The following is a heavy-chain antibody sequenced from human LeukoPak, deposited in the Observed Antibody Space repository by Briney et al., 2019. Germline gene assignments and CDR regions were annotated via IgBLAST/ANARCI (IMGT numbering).Heavy chain of an antibody. J-gene: IGHJ4*02. D-gene: IGHD1-26*01. CDR2: IIPIFGTA. CDR3: ARDVRIVGAPDY. V-gene: IGHV1-69*13. CDR1: GGTFSSYA. Sequence: ASVKVSCKASGGTFSSYAISWVRQAPGQGLEWMGGIIPIFGTANYAQKFQGRVTITADESTSTAYMELSSLRSEDTAVYYCARDVRIVGAPDYWGQGTLVTVSS.